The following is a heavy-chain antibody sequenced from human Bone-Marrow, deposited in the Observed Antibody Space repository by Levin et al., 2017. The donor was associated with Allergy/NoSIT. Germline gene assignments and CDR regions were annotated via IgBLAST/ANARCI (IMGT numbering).Heavy chain of an antibody. Sequence: GGSLRLSCAASRFTFSDFGIHWVRQAPGKGLEWVAVIWYDGSNKYYTDSVKGRFTISRDNSKNTLYLQMDSLRAEDTAVYYCARDRYSAVAGIDWTHPLDYWGQGTLVTVSS. J-gene: IGHJ4*02. CDR2: IWYDGSNK. CDR3: ARDRYSAVAGIDWTHPLDY. V-gene: IGHV3-33*01. D-gene: IGHD6-19*01. CDR1: RFTFSDFG.